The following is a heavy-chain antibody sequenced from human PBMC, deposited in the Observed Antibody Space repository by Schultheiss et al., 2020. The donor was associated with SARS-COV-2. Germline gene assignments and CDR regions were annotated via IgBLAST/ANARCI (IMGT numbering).Heavy chain of an antibody. CDR2: ISAYNGNT. V-gene: IGHV1-18*01. Sequence: ASVKVSCKASGYTFTSYAMHWVRQAPGQRLEWMGWISAYNGNTNYAQKLQGRVTMTTDTSTSTAYMELRSLRSDDTAVYYCARDSGYSSSWYEGFVGPSDNWFDPWGQGTLVTVSS. CDR3: ARDSGYSSSWYEGFVGPSDNWFDP. CDR1: GYTFTSYA. D-gene: IGHD6-13*01. J-gene: IGHJ5*02.